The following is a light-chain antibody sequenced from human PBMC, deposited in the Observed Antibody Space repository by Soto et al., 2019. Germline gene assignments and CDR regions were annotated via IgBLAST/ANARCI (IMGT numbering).Light chain of an antibody. CDR1: QGFSSY. V-gene: IGKV1-9*01. Sequence: IQLTQSPSSLSASVGDRVTITCRASQGFSSYLAWYQQKPGKAPKLLIYAASTLRSGVPSRFSGSGSGTQFTLTISSLQPDDFATYYCQQYLTTWTFGQGTKVDIK. CDR2: AAS. J-gene: IGKJ1*01. CDR3: QQYLTTWT.